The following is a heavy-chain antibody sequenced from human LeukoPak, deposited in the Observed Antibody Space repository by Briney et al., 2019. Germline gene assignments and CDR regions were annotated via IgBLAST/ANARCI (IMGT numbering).Heavy chain of an antibody. J-gene: IGHJ4*02. Sequence: SVKVSCKASGGTFSSYTISWVRQAPGQGLEWMGRIIPILGIANYTQKFQGRVTITADKSTSTAYTVLSSLGSEDTAVYYCAGHHDYGFDYWGQGTLVTVSS. D-gene: IGHD4-17*01. CDR3: AGHHDYGFDY. CDR1: GGTFSSYT. V-gene: IGHV1-69*02. CDR2: IIPILGIA.